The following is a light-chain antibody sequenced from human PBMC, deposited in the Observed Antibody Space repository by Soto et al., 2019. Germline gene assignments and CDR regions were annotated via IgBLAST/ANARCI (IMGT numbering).Light chain of an antibody. CDR3: KQYGSSPET. V-gene: IGKV3-20*01. CDR1: QTVRNNY. Sequence: EFVLTQSPGTLSLSPGERATLSCRASQTVRNNYLAWYQQKPGQAPRLLIYGASSRATGIPDRFSGSGSGTDFTLTIRRLEPEDFAVYYCKQYGSSPETFGQGTKVDIK. J-gene: IGKJ1*01. CDR2: GAS.